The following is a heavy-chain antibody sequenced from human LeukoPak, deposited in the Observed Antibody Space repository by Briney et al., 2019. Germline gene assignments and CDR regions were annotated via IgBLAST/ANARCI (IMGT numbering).Heavy chain of an antibody. D-gene: IGHD5-18*01. J-gene: IGHJ4*02. V-gene: IGHV3-21*01. CDR2: ISSSSSYI. CDR1: GFTFRSYS. Sequence: GGSLRLSXAASGFTFRSYSMNWVRQAPGKGLEWVSSISSSSSYIYYADSVKGRFTISRDNAKNSLYLQMNSLRAEDTAVYYCARGYGYSYGYSLSYYFDYWGQGTLVTVSS. CDR3: ARGYGYSYGYSLSYYFDY.